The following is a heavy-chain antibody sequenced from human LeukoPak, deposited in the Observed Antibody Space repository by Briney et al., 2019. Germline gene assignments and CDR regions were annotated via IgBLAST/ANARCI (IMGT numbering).Heavy chain of an antibody. Sequence: GGSLRLSCAASGFTFSSYGMHWVRQAPGKGLEWVAVIWYDGSNKYYADSVKGRFTISRDNSKNTLYLQMNSLRAEDTAVYYCARDRSRRQQLVLGYWGQGTLVTVSS. CDR2: IWYDGSNK. J-gene: IGHJ4*02. V-gene: IGHV3-33*01. CDR1: GFTFSSYG. CDR3: ARDRSRRQQLVLGY. D-gene: IGHD6-13*01.